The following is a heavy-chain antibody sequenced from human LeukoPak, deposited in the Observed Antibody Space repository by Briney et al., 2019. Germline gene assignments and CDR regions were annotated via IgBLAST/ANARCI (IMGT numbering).Heavy chain of an antibody. D-gene: IGHD6-13*01. J-gene: IGHJ6*03. CDR2: ISSSSSYI. CDR3: ARVRSSSPRSNYYYYYMDV. CDR1: GFTFSSYA. Sequence: PGGSLRLSCAASGFTFSSYAMSWVRQPPGKGLEWVSSISSSSSYIYYADSVKGRFTISRDNAKNSLYLQMNSLRAEDTALYYCARVRSSSPRSNYYYYYMDVWGKGTTVTVSS. V-gene: IGHV3-21*04.